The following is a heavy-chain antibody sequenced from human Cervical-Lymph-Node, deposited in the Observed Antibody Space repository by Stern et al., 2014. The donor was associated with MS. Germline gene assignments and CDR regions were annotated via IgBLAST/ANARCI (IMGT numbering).Heavy chain of an antibody. CDR2: IRSKSNANTT. CDR1: GILFSGGS. J-gene: IGHJ4*02. V-gene: IGHV3-73*01. Sequence: EVQLVQSGGGLVQPGGSLKLSCAASGILFSGGSMDRVRQTSREGVGGIGRIRSKSNANTTTYAASVRGRFTISRDDSKNSAYLQMNSLKTEDTAVYYCVSDDSGWRNWGQGTLVTVSS. D-gene: IGHD3-10*01. CDR3: VSDDSGWRN.